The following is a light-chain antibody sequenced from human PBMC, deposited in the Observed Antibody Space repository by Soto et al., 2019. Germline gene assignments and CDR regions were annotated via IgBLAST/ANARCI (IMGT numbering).Light chain of an antibody. Sequence: DIQMTQSPSTLSASVGDRITITCRASQSVSIWVAWYQQTPGKAPKILIFDASRLESGVPSRFSVSGSGTEFTLTINSLQPDDFSTYYCQQYNGYSTWTFGQGTRVEVK. V-gene: IGKV1-5*01. J-gene: IGKJ1*01. CDR1: QSVSIW. CDR3: QQYNGYSTWT. CDR2: DAS.